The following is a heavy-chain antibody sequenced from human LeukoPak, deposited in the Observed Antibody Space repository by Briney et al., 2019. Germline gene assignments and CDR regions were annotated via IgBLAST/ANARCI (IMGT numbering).Heavy chain of an antibody. CDR3: ARDRVGVSAYDSLFDY. J-gene: IGHJ4*02. CDR2: ISTSSSYI. Sequence: KAGGSLRLSCAASGFTFSSYGMSWVRQAPGKGLEWVSSISTSSSYIYYADSVKGRFTISRDNAKNSLYLQMNSLRAEDTAVYYCARDRVGVSAYDSLFDYWGQGTLVTVSS. D-gene: IGHD5-12*01. CDR1: GFTFSSYG. V-gene: IGHV3-21*01.